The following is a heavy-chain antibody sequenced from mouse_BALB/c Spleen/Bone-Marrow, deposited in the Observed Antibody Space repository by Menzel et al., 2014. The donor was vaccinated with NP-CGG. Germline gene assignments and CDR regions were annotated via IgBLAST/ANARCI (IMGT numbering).Heavy chain of an antibody. D-gene: IGHD4-1*01. V-gene: IGHV14-3*02. CDR1: GFNIKDTY. CDR2: IDPANGNT. CDR3: ARWEYYAMDY. Sequence: VQLQQSGAELVKLGASVKLSCTASGFNIKDTYMHWVKQRPEQGLEWIGRIDPANGNTKYDPKFQGKATITADTSSNTAYPQLSSLTSEDTAVYYCARWEYYAMDYWGQGTSVTVSS. J-gene: IGHJ4*01.